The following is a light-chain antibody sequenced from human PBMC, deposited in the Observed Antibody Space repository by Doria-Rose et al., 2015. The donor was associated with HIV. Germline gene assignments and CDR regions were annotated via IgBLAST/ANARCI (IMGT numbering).Light chain of an antibody. J-gene: IGKJ3*01. Sequence: QSPSSLSASVGDRVTITCRASQGITSALAWYQQKPGKAPDLLIYDASTLQSGVPSRFSGSGSGTDFTPTISNLQPEDFATYYCQQFNSYPTFGPGTKVDIK. V-gene: IGKV1-13*02. CDR1: QGITSA. CDR2: DAS. CDR3: QQFNSYPT.